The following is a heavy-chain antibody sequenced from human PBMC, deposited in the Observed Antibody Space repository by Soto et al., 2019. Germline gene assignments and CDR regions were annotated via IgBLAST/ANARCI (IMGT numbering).Heavy chain of an antibody. V-gene: IGHV1-18*01. J-gene: IGHJ4*02. CDR1: GYTFSSYH. CDR2: ISAYNGNT. CDR3: ARDGPPTDF. Sequence: QVQLVQSGAEVKKPGASVKVSCKASGYTFSSYHISWVRQAPGQGLEWMGWISAYNGNTHYARKLQGRVTMTTDTSTGTAYMELRSLGSDDTAVEYCARDGPPTDFWGQGTLVTVSS.